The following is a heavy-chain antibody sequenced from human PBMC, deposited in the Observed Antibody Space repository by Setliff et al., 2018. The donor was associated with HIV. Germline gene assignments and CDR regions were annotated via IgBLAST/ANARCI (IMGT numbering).Heavy chain of an antibody. Sequence: PSETLSLTCAVYGGSFSGYCWSWIRQPPGKGLEWIGEINHSGRTKYNPSPKSRVTTSVDTPKNQFSLRLSSVTAADTAVYYCVRVSCSSWYSIPRNYYYSMDVWGEGTTVTVSS. CDR2: INHSGRT. CDR1: GGSFSGYC. V-gene: IGHV4-34*01. D-gene: IGHD6-13*01. J-gene: IGHJ6*03. CDR3: VRVSCSSWYSIPRNYYYSMDV.